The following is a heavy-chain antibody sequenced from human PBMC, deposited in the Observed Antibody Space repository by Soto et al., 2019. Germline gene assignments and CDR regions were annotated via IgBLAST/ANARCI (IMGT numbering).Heavy chain of an antibody. CDR2: FYSGGST. J-gene: IGHJ6*03. V-gene: IGHV3-53*04. D-gene: IGHD3-3*01. CDR1: GFTVSSNY. CDR3: ARDFYDFWSGSMDV. Sequence: GGSLRLSCAASGFTVSSNYMNWVRQAPGKGLEWVSVFYSGGSTYYADSVKGRFTISRHNSKNTLYLQMNSLRAEDTAVYYCARDFYDFWSGSMDVWGKGTTVTVSS.